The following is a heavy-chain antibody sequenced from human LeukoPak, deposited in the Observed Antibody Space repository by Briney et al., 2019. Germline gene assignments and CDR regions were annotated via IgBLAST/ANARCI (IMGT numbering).Heavy chain of an antibody. Sequence: ASVKVSCKASGYTFTGYYMHWVRQAPGQGREWMGWINPNSVGTNYAKKFQGRVTMTRDTSISTAYMELSRLRSDDTAVYYCARDQAEYQLLLRYFDYWGQGTLVTVSS. V-gene: IGHV1-2*02. CDR1: GYTFTGYY. J-gene: IGHJ4*02. CDR2: INPNSVGT. D-gene: IGHD2-2*01. CDR3: ARDQAEYQLLLRYFDY.